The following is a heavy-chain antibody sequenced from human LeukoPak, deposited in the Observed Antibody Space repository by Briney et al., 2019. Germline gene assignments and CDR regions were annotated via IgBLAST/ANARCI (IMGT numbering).Heavy chain of an antibody. Sequence: SETLSLTCAIYGGSFSGYYWSWIRQPPGKGLEWIGEINHSGSTNYNPSLKSRVTISVDTSKNQFSLKLSSVTAADTAVYYCARDSGFTMVRGVISYWGQGTLVTVSS. J-gene: IGHJ4*02. CDR1: GGSFSGYY. CDR2: INHSGST. V-gene: IGHV4-34*01. D-gene: IGHD3-10*01. CDR3: ARDSGFTMVRGVISY.